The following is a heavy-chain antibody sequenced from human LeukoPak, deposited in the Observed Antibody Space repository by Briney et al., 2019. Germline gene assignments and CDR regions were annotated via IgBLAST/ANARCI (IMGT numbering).Heavy chain of an antibody. J-gene: IGHJ4*02. Sequence: GGSLRLSCAASGFSFSISWMAWVRQAPGKGLEWVAVISDDGRHNYYADSVKGRFTISRDNSKSTLYLQMNSLRDDDSAAYFCARVYLERLTAGYFDHWGQGTQVTVSS. CDR2: ISDDGRHN. CDR3: ARVYLERLTAGYFDH. V-gene: IGHV3-30*03. CDR1: GFSFSISW. D-gene: IGHD2-8*01.